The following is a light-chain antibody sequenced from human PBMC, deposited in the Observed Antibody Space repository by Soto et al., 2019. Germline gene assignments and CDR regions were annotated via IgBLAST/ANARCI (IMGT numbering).Light chain of an antibody. V-gene: IGKV1-39*01. Sequence: DIQMAQAPSSLAASVGDRVTITCRASQSISIYLNWYQQKPGKAPKLLIYAASSLQSGVPSRLSGSGSGTDFTLTISSLQPEDFATYYCQQSYSTLWTFGQGTKVDIK. CDR1: QSISIY. J-gene: IGKJ1*01. CDR2: AAS. CDR3: QQSYSTLWT.